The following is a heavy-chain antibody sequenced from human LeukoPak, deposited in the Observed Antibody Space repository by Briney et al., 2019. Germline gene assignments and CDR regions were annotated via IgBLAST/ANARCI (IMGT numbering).Heavy chain of an antibody. Sequence: HTGGSLRLSCAATGFTFSSYGMHWVRQAPGKGLEWVAFIRYDGSNKYYADSVKGRFTISRDNSKNTLYLQMNSLRAEDTAVYYCAKDPGVRAIDWFDPWGQGTLVTVSS. V-gene: IGHV3-30*02. CDR2: IRYDGSNK. D-gene: IGHD3-10*01. CDR3: AKDPGVRAIDWFDP. CDR1: GFTFSSYG. J-gene: IGHJ5*02.